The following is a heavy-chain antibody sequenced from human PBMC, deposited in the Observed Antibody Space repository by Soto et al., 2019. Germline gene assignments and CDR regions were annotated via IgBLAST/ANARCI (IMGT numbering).Heavy chain of an antibody. CDR3: RTVFAY. Sequence: EVQLVQSGGGSVQPGGSLRLSCAASGFTFTNYWMHWVRQVPGKGLVWVSRIDGVGTGTSYSDSVRGRFTISRDNAENTLYLQRKSLRAEDTAVYYCRTVFAYWGQGTPVTVSS. CDR2: IDGVGTGT. J-gene: IGHJ1*01. CDR1: GFTFTNYW. V-gene: IGHV3-74*01. D-gene: IGHD3-16*01.